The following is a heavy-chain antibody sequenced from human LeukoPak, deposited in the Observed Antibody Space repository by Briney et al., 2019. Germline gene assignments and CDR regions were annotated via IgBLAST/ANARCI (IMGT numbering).Heavy chain of an antibody. CDR3: ASHCSGGTCYRYYFDN. CDR2: IYYTGST. V-gene: IGHV4-59*06. CDR1: GASITSYY. Sequence: PSETLSLTCTVSGASITSYYWSWIRQHPGKGLEWIGYIYYTGSTYYNPSLKSRASISVDTSKNQFSLKLNSVTAADTAVYYCASHCSGGTCYRYYFDNWGQGTLVTVSS. J-gene: IGHJ4*02. D-gene: IGHD2-15*01.